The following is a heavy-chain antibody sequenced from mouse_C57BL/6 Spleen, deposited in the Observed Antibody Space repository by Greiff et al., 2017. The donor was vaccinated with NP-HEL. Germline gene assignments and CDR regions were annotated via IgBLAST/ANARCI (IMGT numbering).Heavy chain of an antibody. V-gene: IGHV1-82*01. D-gene: IGHD1-1*01. Sequence: VQLQQSGPELVKPGASVKISCKASGYAFSSSWMNWVKQRPGKGLEWIGRIYPGDGDTNYNGKFKGKATLTADKSSSTAYLQLSSLTSEDSAVYFCARDYYGSSYVQYYFDYWGQGTTLTVSS. CDR2: IYPGDGDT. CDR3: ARDYYGSSYVQYYFDY. CDR1: GYAFSSSW. J-gene: IGHJ2*01.